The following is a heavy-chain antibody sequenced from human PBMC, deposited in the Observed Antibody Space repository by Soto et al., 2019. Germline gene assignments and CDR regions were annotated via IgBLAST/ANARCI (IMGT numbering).Heavy chain of an antibody. CDR1: GGSIGRRDYY. CDR2: IYYNGNT. V-gene: IGHV4-31*02. J-gene: IGHJ6*02. Sequence: QVQVQESGPGLVKPSQTLSLKCSVSGGSIGRRDYYWSWIRQHPEKGLEWIGSIYYNGNTDYNPSRRGRPTMSLDTSMNEFSLKLTSVTAADTAVYYCARDKGGAALKGSGMDVWGQGTTVTVS. D-gene: IGHD3-10*01. CDR3: ARDKGGAALKGSGMDV.